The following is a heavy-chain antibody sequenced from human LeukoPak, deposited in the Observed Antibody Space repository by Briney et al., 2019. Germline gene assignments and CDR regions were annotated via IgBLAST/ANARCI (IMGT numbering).Heavy chain of an antibody. CDR2: IYSGGST. CDR1: GFTVSSNY. V-gene: IGHV3-53*01. J-gene: IGHJ4*02. D-gene: IGHD6-13*01. Sequence: RTGGSLRLSCAASGFTVSSNYMSWVRQAPGKGLEWVSVIYSGGSTYYADSVKGRFTISGDNSKNTLYLQMNSLRAEDTAVYYCARAGPSSSWSLYFDYWGQGTLVTVSS. CDR3: ARAGPSSSWSLYFDY.